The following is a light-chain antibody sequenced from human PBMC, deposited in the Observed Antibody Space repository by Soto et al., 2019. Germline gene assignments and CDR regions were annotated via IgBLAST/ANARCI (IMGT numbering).Light chain of an antibody. J-gene: IGKJ5*01. CDR2: DAS. V-gene: IGKV3D-20*02. CDR3: QQRHMWPIT. Sequence: EIVMMQFPATLSVSPGERVTLSCRASQSVSQSVTTNLAWYQQKPGQAPRLLIFDASARAVDIPGRFSGSGSGTDFTLTISSLEPEDSAVYYCQQRHMWPITFGQGTRLEIK. CDR1: QSVSQSVTTN.